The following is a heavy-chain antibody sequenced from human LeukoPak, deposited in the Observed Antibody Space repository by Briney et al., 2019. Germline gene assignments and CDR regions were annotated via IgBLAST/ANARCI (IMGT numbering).Heavy chain of an antibody. CDR3: ARDQSPKWGSGERYFDY. J-gene: IGHJ4*02. V-gene: IGHV3-53*01. CDR1: GFTVSSTY. D-gene: IGHD7-27*01. Sequence: GGSLRLSCAASGFTVSSTYMSWVRQAPGKGLEWVSVLYSGGTTYYADSVKGRFTISRDNSKNTLYLQMNSLRPEDAAVYYCARDQSPKWGSGERYFDYWGQGTLVTVSS. CDR2: LYSGGTT.